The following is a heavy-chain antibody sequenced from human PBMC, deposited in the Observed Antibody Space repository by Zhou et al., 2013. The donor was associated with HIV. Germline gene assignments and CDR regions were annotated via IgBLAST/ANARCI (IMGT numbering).Heavy chain of an antibody. CDR1: GASFSDHL. CDR3: ARLWSGIAANWFDP. CDR2: TDDSGST. D-gene: IGHD6-13*01. V-gene: IGHV4-34*02. Sequence: VQLQQWGAGLLKPSETLSLTCAVYGASFSDHLWTWIRQPPGMGLEWIGSTDDSGSTYYNPSLKSRVTISEGTSKNQFSLKLISVTAADTAVYYCARLWSGIAANWFDPWGQGPWSTVSS. J-gene: IGHJ5*02.